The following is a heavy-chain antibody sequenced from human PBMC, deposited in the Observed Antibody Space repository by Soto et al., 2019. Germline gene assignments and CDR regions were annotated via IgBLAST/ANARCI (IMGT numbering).Heavy chain of an antibody. CDR3: ARDGAVAGNGELFDY. D-gene: IGHD6-19*01. CDR1: GGTFSSYA. J-gene: IGHJ4*02. CDR2: TIPILGTA. V-gene: IGHV1-69*01. Sequence: QVQLVQSGAEVKKPGSSVKVSCKASGGTFSSYAISWVRQAPGKGLEWLGGTIPILGTANYAQKFQGRVTITADESTSTAYMELSSLRSEDTAVYYCARDGAVAGNGELFDYWGQGTLVTVSS.